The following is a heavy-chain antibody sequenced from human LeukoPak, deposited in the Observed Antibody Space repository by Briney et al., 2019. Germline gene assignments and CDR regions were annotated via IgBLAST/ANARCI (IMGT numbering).Heavy chain of an antibody. CDR1: GYTFSSYW. V-gene: IGHV3-21*01. D-gene: IGHD1-26*01. CDR3: ARDLIVEGTAILGY. J-gene: IGHJ4*02. Sequence: GGSLRLSCAASGYTFSSYWMYCVHQAPGKGLEWVSSISSSSTHLYHADSVKGRFAISRDNAKNSLYLQMNSLRDEDTAVYYCARDLIVEGTAILGYWGQGTLVTVSS. CDR2: ISSSSTHL.